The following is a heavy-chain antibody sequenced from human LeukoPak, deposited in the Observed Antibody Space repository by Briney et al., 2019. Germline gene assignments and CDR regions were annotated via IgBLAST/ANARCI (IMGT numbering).Heavy chain of an antibody. CDR2: INPSGGST. V-gene: IGHV1-46*01. CDR3: ARGPVVSGTRAALLRGYSGYWEPDY. Sequence: ASVKVSCKASGYTFTSYYMHWVRQAPGQGLEWMGIINPSGGSTSYAQKFQGRATMTRDTSTSTVYMELSSLRSEDTAVYYCARGPVVSGTRAALLRGYSGYWEPDYWGQGTLVTVSS. D-gene: IGHD5-12*01. J-gene: IGHJ4*02. CDR1: GYTFTSYY.